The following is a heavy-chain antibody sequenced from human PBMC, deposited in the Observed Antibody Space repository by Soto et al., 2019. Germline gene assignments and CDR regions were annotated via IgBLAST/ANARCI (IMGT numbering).Heavy chain of an antibody. CDR1: GITFWNYW. CDR3: VRDWDV. Sequence: EVQLVESGGGLVQPGGSLRLSCAAYGITFWNYWMSWVRQAPGKGLEWVANIRPDGSEEHYVDSVKGRFTISRDIAENSVYLQMNSLRAEDTAVYHCVRDWDVWGKGTTVTVSS. J-gene: IGHJ6*04. V-gene: IGHV3-7*01. CDR2: IRPDGSEE.